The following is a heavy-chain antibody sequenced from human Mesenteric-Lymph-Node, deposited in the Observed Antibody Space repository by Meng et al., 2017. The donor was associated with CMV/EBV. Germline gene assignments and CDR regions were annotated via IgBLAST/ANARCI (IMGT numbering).Heavy chain of an antibody. CDR1: GHSISSAYY. Sequence: SETLSLTCTVSGHSISSAYYWGWIRQPPGKGLEWIGSIYYSGSTYYNPSLKSRVTISVDTSKNQFSLKLSSVTAADTAVYYCARHNSSGPSWDWFDPWGQGTLVTVSS. CDR2: IYYSGST. J-gene: IGHJ5*02. V-gene: IGHV4-38-2*02. D-gene: IGHD6-19*01. CDR3: ARHNSSGPSWDWFDP.